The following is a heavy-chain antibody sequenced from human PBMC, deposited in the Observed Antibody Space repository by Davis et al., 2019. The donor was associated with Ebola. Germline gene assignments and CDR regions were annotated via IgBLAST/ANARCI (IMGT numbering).Heavy chain of an antibody. D-gene: IGHD2-2*02. CDR2: IYHSGST. Sequence: GSLRLSCAVSGGSISSSNWWSWVRQPPGKGLEWIGEIYHSGSTNYNPSLKSRVTISVDKSKNQFSLKLSSVTAADTAVYYCARVGGLYCSSTSCYTRWFDPWGQGTLVTVSS. V-gene: IGHV4-4*02. J-gene: IGHJ5*02. CDR3: ARVGGLYCSSTSCYTRWFDP. CDR1: GGSISSSNW.